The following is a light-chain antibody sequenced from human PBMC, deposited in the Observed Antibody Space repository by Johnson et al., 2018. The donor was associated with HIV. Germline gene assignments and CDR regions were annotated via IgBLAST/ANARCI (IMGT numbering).Light chain of an antibody. J-gene: IGLJ1*01. CDR3: GTWDSSLSAYV. V-gene: IGLV1-51*01. CDR1: SSNIGNKY. Sequence: QSALTQPPSVSAAPGQKVTISCSGSSSNIGNKYVSWYQQLPGTAPKLLIYDNNKRPSGIPDRFSGSKSGTSATLGITGLQTGDEADYYCGTWDSSLSAYVFGTGTKVTVL. CDR2: DNN.